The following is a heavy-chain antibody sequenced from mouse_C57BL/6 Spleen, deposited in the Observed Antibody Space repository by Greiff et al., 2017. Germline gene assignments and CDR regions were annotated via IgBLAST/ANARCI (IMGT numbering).Heavy chain of an antibody. CDR1: GFTFSDYG. D-gene: IGHD2-5*01. CDR2: ISSGSSTI. CDR3: ARPYSKGTWFAY. Sequence: DVKLVESGGGLVKPGGSLKLSCAASGFTFSDYGMHWVRQAPEKGLEWVAYISSGSSTIYYAATVKGRFTLSRDNAKNTLFLQMTSLRSEDTAMYYCARPYSKGTWFAYWGQGTLVTVSA. V-gene: IGHV5-17*01. J-gene: IGHJ3*01.